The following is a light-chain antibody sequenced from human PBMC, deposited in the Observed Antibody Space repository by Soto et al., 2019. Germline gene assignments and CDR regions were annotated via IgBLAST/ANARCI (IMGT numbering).Light chain of an antibody. J-gene: IGLJ2*01. CDR2: DVT. CDR3: SSYTASFAVV. CDR1: SSDIGAYNY. V-gene: IGLV2-14*03. Sequence: QSALTQPASVSGSPGQSITISCAGTSSDIGAYNYVSWYQQHPGKAPKLLIYDVTNRPSGVSDRFSGSKSGRTAPLTISGLQADDEAEYYCSSYTASFAVVFGGGTKLTVL.